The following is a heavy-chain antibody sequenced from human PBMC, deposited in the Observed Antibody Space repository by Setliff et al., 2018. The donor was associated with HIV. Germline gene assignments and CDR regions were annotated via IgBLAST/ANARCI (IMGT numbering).Heavy chain of an antibody. V-gene: IGHV4-4*02. CDR3: ARQLTMVRGVFDY. CDR2: ISHTENT. J-gene: IGHJ4*02. CDR1: GGSFSSSNW. D-gene: IGHD3-10*01. Sequence: SETLSLTCAVSGGSFSSSNWWTWVRQPPGRGLEWIGEISHTENTNYNPSLKSRVTMSVDKSKNQFSLRLYFVTAADTAVYYCARQLTMVRGVFDYWGQGILVTVPQ.